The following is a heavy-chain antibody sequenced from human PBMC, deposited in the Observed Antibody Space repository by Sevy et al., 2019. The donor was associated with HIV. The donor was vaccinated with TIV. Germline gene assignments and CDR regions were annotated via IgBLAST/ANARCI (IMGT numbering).Heavy chain of an antibody. CDR2: IRSKAYGGTT. CDR1: GFTFDDYT. CDR3: TRVEGAADWGMDV. Sequence: GGSLRLSCRASGFTFDDYTMSWVRQAPGKGLEWVAFIRSKAYGGTTEYAASVKGRFTISRDESKSIAYLQMNSLKTEDTAVYYCTRVEGAADWGMDVWGQGTTVIVSS. V-gene: IGHV3-49*04. D-gene: IGHD1-26*01. J-gene: IGHJ6*02.